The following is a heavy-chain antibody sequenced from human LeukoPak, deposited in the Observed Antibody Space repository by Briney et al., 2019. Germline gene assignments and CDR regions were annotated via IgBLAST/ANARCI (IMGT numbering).Heavy chain of an antibody. CDR2: ISSSGSTI. D-gene: IGHD6-13*01. CDR3: AIDPQLGLGY. J-gene: IGHJ4*02. Sequence: PGGSLRLSCAASGFTFSSYAMHWVRQAPGKGLEWVSYISSSGSTIYYADSVKGRFTISRDNAKNSLYLQMNSLRAEDTAVYYCAIDPQLGLGYWGQGTLVTVSS. CDR1: GFTFSSYA. V-gene: IGHV3-48*04.